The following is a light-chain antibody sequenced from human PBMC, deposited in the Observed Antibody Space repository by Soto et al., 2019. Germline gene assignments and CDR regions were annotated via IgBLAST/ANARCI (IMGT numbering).Light chain of an antibody. Sequence: QSVLTQPASVSGSPGQSITISCTGTSSDVGGYDYVSWYQLHPGKAPKVMVFEVSNRPSGVSYRFSGSKSGNTASLTISGLQAEDEADYFCSSYSISTSYLVXTGTKATVL. CDR3: SSYSISTSYL. J-gene: IGLJ1*01. CDR1: SSDVGGYDY. CDR2: EVS. V-gene: IGLV2-14*01.